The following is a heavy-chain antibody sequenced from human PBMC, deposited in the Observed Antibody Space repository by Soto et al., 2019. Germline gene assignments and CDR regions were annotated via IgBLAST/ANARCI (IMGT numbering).Heavy chain of an antibody. V-gene: IGHV4-31*03. J-gene: IGHJ4*02. D-gene: IGHD2-15*01. CDR1: GGSITTGGYY. CDR3: ARTKCSGGSCFSWSLDY. CDR2: RYYSEST. Sequence: SETLSLTCTVSGGSITTGGYYWSWIRQLPGKGLEWIGHRYYSESTYYNPSLKSRVSISLDTSKNQFSLKLSFVTAADTAMYYCARTKCSGGSCFSWSLDYWGQGTPVTVSS.